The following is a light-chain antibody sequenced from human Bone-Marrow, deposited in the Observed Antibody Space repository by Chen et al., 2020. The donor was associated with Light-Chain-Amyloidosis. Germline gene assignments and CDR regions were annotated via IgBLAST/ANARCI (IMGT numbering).Light chain of an antibody. CDR3: QQRSAWPLT. Sequence: EILLTQSPATLSLSPGQRAALSCRASQNINNKLAWFQQRPGQAPRLLIYDTSNRATGIPARFSGSGYETDFTLTISSLEPEDFGVYYCQQRSAWPLTFGQGTKLEIK. CDR2: DTS. CDR1: QNINNK. V-gene: IGKV3-11*01. J-gene: IGKJ2*01.